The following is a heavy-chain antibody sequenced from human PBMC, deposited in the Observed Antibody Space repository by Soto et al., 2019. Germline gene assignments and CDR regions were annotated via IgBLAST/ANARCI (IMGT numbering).Heavy chain of an antibody. Sequence: SETLSLTCFVSGYSITAGVYYWSWIRHHPGKGLEWIGSFYSSGSIIYNPSLRSRVSISGDTSSNQFSMSLTSVTAADTARYYCARMYSSGSGWFHPWGQGTMVTV. CDR1: GYSITAGVYY. D-gene: IGHD6-19*01. J-gene: IGHJ5*02. V-gene: IGHV4-31*03. CDR3: ARMYSSGSGWFHP. CDR2: FYSSGSI.